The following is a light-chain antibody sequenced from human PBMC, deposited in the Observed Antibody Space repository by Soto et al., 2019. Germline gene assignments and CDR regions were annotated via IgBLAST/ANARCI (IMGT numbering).Light chain of an antibody. J-gene: IGKJ1*01. CDR2: DAS. V-gene: IGKV3-11*01. CDR3: QQRSIWPPT. CDR1: QSVSSY. Sequence: EILFTQSPTPLSFFPGEKATPSCRASQSVSSYLAWYQQKPGQAPRLLIYDASNRATGIPARFSGSGSGTDFTLTISSLEPEDFAVYYCQQRSIWPPTFGQGTKV.